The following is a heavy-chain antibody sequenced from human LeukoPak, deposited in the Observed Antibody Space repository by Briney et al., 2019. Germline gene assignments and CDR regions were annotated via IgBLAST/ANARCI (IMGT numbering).Heavy chain of an antibody. J-gene: IGHJ4*02. V-gene: IGHV3-74*01. CDR3: ARDSCSGGTCYFGY. Sequence: GGSLRLSCAVSGFTSSRYWMHWVRQAPGKGLMWVSRINNDGSSTSYADSVKGRFTIFRDNAKNTVNLQMNSLRAEDTAVYYCARDSCSGGTCYFGYRGQGTLVTVSS. CDR1: GFTSSRYW. CDR2: INNDGSST. D-gene: IGHD2-15*01.